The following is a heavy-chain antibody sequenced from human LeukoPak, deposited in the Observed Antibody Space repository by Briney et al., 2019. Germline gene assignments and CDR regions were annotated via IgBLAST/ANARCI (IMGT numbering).Heavy chain of an antibody. CDR2: ISYDGSNK. D-gene: IGHD3-16*01. CDR1: GFTFSSYG. V-gene: IGHV3-30*18. J-gene: IGHJ4*02. Sequence: GSLRLSCAASGFTFSSYGMHWVRQAPGKGLEWVAVISYDGSNKYYADSVKGRFTISRDNSKNTLYLQMNSLRAEDTAVYYCAKVDATYYDYVTSFFDYWGQGTLVTVSS. CDR3: AKVDATYYDYVTSFFDY.